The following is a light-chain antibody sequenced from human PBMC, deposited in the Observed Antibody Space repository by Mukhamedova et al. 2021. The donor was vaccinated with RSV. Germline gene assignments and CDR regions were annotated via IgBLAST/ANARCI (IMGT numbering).Light chain of an antibody. J-gene: IGKJ1*01. CDR1: QSISKGY. CDR3: QQHGDWPWT. CDR2: LAS. Sequence: GERATLSCRASQSISKGYLAWYQQTPGQPPRLLMYLASVRANGIPERFSGSAFGTDFTLTISRLEPEDFAMYYCQQHGDWPWTFG. V-gene: IGKV3-20*01.